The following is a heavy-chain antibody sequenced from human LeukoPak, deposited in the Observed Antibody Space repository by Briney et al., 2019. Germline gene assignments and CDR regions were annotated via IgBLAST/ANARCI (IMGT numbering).Heavy chain of an antibody. Sequence: ASVKVSCKASGYTFTGYAMHWVRQAPGQRLEWMGWINAGNGNTKYSQKFQGRVTITRDTSASTAYMELSSLRSEDTAVYYCARVGAISIVYDYWGQGTLVTVSS. V-gene: IGHV1-3*01. J-gene: IGHJ4*02. CDR2: INAGNGNT. D-gene: IGHD1-26*01. CDR1: GYTFTGYA. CDR3: ARVGAISIVYDY.